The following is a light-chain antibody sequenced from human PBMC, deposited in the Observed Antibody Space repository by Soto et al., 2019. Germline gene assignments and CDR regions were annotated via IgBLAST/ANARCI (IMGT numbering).Light chain of an antibody. CDR1: SSNIGTNT. V-gene: IGLV1-44*01. CDR3: AALDGSLNVVL. CDR2: NDN. J-gene: IGLJ2*01. Sequence: QSVLTQPSSASGTPGQTVTISCSGTSSNIGTNTVNWYRQVPGTAPKLLIFNDNVRPSGVPGRFSGSWSGTSASLAISGLQSEDEADYYCAALDGSLNVVLLGGGTKLTVL.